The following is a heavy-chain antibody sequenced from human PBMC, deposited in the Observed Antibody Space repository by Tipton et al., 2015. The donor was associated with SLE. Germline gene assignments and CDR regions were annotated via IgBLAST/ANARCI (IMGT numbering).Heavy chain of an antibody. V-gene: IGHV4-34*01. CDR1: GGSFGGYY. CDR3: AGDSLGGLDY. Sequence: TLSLTCSIYGGSFGGYYWSWIRQPPGKGLEWIGEINHGGSTNYNPSLKSRVTISVDTSKNQFSLKLSSVTAADTAVYYCAGDSLGGLDYWGQGTLVTVSS. D-gene: IGHD7-27*01. J-gene: IGHJ4*02. CDR2: INHGGST.